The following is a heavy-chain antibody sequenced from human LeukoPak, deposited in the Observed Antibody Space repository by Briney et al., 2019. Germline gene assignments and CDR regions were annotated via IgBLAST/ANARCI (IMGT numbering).Heavy chain of an antibody. Sequence: GGSLRLSCAASGFTFSSYGMHWVRQAPGKGLEWVAFIRYDGSNKYYADSVKGRFTISRDNSKNTLYLQMNSLRAEDTAVYYCAKVTGTDDYYMDVWGKGTTVTVSS. D-gene: IGHD1-20*01. CDR1: GFTFSSYG. CDR3: AKVTGTDDYYMDV. V-gene: IGHV3-30*02. J-gene: IGHJ6*03. CDR2: IRYDGSNK.